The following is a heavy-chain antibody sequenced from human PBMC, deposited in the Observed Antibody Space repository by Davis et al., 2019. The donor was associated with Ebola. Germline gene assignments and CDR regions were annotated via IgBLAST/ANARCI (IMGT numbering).Heavy chain of an antibody. CDR2: IVSSSSTI. J-gene: IGHJ4*02. Sequence: GGSLRLSCAASGFTYSVWSMNWVRQAPGKGLQWVSFIVSSSSTIHYADSVKGRFTISRDNSKNTLYLQMNSLRAEDTAVYYCAREFTGSLDYWGQGTLVTVSS. D-gene: IGHD1-1*01. CDR1: GFTYSVWS. CDR3: AREFTGSLDY. V-gene: IGHV3-48*01.